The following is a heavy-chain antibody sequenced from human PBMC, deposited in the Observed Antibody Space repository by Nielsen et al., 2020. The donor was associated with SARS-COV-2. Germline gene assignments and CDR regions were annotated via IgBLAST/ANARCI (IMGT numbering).Heavy chain of an antibody. J-gene: IGHJ3*01. V-gene: IGHV3-7*01. Sequence: GESLKISCAASGFTFSSLWMSWVRQVPGKGLEWVADIKPDGSEKFYVDSVKGRFTISRDNAKNLMSLQMNSLRVEDTAVYYCARDWSRAFDVWGQGTMVTVSS. CDR3: ARDWSRAFDV. CDR2: IKPDGSEK. CDR1: GFTFSSLW.